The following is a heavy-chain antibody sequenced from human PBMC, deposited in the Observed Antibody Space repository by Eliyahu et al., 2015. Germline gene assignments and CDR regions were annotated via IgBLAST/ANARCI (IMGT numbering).Heavy chain of an antibody. Sequence: EGHLVESGGGLVQPGGSLRLSCAASGFTFGXYWVSWVRQAPGKGLEWVSTISTSTYIYYADSVKGRFTISRDTAKNSLYLQMNSLRAEDTAVYYCARDRCSGGSCQYYYYYMDVWGKGTTVTVSS. CDR3: ARDRCSGGSCQYYYYYMDV. J-gene: IGHJ6*03. CDR2: ISTSTYI. D-gene: IGHD2-15*01. V-gene: IGHV3-21*01. CDR1: GFTFGXYW.